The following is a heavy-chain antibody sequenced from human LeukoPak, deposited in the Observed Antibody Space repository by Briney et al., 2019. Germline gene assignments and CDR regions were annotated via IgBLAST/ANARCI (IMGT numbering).Heavy chain of an antibody. CDR1: GFTFSSYS. CDR2: ISSSSTI. CDR3: ASSGSYRFDY. J-gene: IGHJ4*02. V-gene: IGHV3-48*02. Sequence: GGSLRLSCAASGFTFSSYSMNWVRQAPGKGLEWVSYISSSSTIYYADSVKGRFTISRDNAKNSLYLQMNSLRDEDTAVYYCASSGSYRFDYWGQGTLVTVSS. D-gene: IGHD1-26*01.